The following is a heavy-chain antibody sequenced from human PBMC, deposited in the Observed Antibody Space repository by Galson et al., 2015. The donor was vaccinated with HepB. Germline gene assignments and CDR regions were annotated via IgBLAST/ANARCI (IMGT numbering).Heavy chain of an antibody. V-gene: IGHV1-69*13. D-gene: IGHD6-13*01. CDR1: GGTFSSYA. Sequence: SVKVSCKASGGTFSSYATSWVRQAPGQGLEWMGGIIPIFGTANYAQKFQGRVTITADESTSTAYMELSSLRSEDTAVYYCARDGEYSSSSLNWFDPWGQGTLVTVSS. CDR2: IIPIFGTA. CDR3: ARDGEYSSSSLNWFDP. J-gene: IGHJ5*02.